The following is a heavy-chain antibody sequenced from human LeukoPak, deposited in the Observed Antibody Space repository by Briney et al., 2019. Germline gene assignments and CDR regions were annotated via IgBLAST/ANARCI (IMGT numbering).Heavy chain of an antibody. J-gene: IGHJ6*02. D-gene: IGHD2-8*01. V-gene: IGHV4-31*03. Sequence: SQTLSLTCTVSGGSISSGAYYWSWVRQHPGKGLEWIGYIYYSGSTYYNPSLKSRVTISVDTSKNQFSLKLSSVTAADTAVYYCARGLRYCTNGVCYYYYGMDVWGQGTTVTVSS. CDR1: GGSISSGAYY. CDR3: ARGLRYCTNGVCYYYYGMDV. CDR2: IYYSGST.